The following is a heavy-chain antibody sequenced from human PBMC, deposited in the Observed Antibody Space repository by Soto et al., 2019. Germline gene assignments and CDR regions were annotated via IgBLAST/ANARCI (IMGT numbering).Heavy chain of an antibody. CDR2: ISYDGSNK. CDR3: ACLGGDCYLNWFDP. D-gene: IGHD2-21*02. V-gene: IGHV3-30-3*01. J-gene: IGHJ5*02. CDR1: GFTFSSYA. Sequence: PGGSLRLSCAASGFTFSSYAMHWVRQAPGKGLEWVAVISYDGSNKYYADSVKGRFTISRDNAKNSLYLQMNSLRAEDTAVYYCACLGGDCYLNWFDPWGQGTLVTV.